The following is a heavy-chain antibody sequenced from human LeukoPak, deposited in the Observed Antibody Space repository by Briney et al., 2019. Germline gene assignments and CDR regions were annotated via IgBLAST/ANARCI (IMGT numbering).Heavy chain of an antibody. CDR3: ARDRTYLYY. CDR1: GGSINSHY. V-gene: IGHV4-59*11. Sequence: SETLSPTCTISGGSINSHYWSWIRQPPGKGLEWIGYIYHSGSTNYNPSLKSRVTISVDTSKNQFSLKLSSVTAADTAVYYCARDRTYLYYWGQGTLVTVSS. J-gene: IGHJ4*02. CDR2: IYHSGST.